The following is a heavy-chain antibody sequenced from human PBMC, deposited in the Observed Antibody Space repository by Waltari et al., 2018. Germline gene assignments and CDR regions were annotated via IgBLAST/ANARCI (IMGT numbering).Heavy chain of an antibody. J-gene: IGHJ4*02. CDR3: ARHGRIRAVALIDY. CDR2: INDSGST. Sequence: QVQLQQWGAGLMKPSETLSLTCAVYGGSFSGYYWPWIRQPPGKGLEWIGEINDSGSTNYNSSLKTRVSISLDTSKNQCSLKLTSVTAADTALYYCARHGRIRAVALIDYWGQGTLVTVSS. V-gene: IGHV4-34*01. D-gene: IGHD2-15*01. CDR1: GGSFSGYY.